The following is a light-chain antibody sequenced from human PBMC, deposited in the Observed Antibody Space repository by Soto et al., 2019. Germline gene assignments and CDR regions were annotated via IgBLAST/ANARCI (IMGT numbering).Light chain of an antibody. CDR2: EVS. CDR1: SSDVGGYNY. CDR3: SSGSSVSFSV. J-gene: IGLJ1*01. V-gene: IGLV2-14*01. Sequence: SVLTQPASVSGSPGQSITISCTGTSSDVGGYNYVSWYQQRPGKAPKLIIYEVSDRPSGVSNRFSGSKSGNTASLIISGLQTEDEADYYCSSGSSVSFSVFGTGTKVTAL.